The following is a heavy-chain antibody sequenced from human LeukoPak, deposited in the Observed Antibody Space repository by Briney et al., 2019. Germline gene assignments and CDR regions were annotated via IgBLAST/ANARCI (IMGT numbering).Heavy chain of an antibody. V-gene: IGHV3-23*03. CDR3: AKHRGVHPPYYMDV. CDR1: GFTFSSYA. D-gene: IGHD3-10*01. CDR2: LHNDGVTT. J-gene: IGHJ6*03. Sequence: HSGGSLRLSCAASGFTFSSYAMSWVRQGPGQGLQWVSLLHNDGVTTYADSVRGRFTISRDNSNNTLYPKMNILRAEDTAIYYCAKHRGVHPPYYMDVWGKGTTVTVSS.